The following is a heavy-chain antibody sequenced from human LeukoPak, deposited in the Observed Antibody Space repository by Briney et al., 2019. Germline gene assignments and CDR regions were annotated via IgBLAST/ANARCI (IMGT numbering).Heavy chain of an antibody. D-gene: IGHD3-22*01. V-gene: IGHV4-38-2*02. CDR2: INHSGST. CDR1: GYSISSGYY. J-gene: IGHJ4*02. CDR3: ARDQDTMIVVAGDY. Sequence: PSETLSLTCAVSGYSISSGYYWGWIRQPPGKGLEWIGEINHSGSTNYNPSLKSRVTISVDTSKNQFSLKLSSVTAADTAVYYCARDQDTMIVVAGDYWGQGTLVTVSS.